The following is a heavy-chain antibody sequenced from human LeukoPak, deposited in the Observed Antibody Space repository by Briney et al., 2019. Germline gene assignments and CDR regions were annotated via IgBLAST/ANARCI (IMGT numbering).Heavy chain of an antibody. CDR1: GFTFRTYA. D-gene: IGHD4-17*01. Sequence: GGSLRLSCAASGFTFRTYAMSWVRQAPGKGLEWVSTISDGGDSTYYADSVKGRFTISRDNSKNTLYLQMNSLRAEDTAVYYCAREVIDYGYYFDYWGQGTLVTVSS. J-gene: IGHJ4*02. CDR2: ISDGGDST. V-gene: IGHV3-23*01. CDR3: AREVIDYGYYFDY.